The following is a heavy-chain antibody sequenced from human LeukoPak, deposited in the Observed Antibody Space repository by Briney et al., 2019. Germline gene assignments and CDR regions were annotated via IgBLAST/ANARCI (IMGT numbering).Heavy chain of an antibody. V-gene: IGHV4-39*01. J-gene: IGHJ4*02. CDR3: VRWTAGTTEDS. CDR2: LSNSGNT. Sequence: SETLSLTCAVSGGSLSSRSHYWGWIRQPPGQGLEWIGSLSNSGNTYYNPSLKSRVTISVDTSKNEFSLKLSSVTAADTAVYYCVRWTAGTTEDSWGQGTLVTVSS. D-gene: IGHD1-1*01. CDR1: GGSLSSRSHY.